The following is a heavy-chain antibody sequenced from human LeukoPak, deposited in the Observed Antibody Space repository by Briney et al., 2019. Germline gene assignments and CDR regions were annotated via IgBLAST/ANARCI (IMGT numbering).Heavy chain of an antibody. CDR2: IHYSGTT. J-gene: IGHJ3*02. V-gene: IGHV4-59*01. CDR1: GASISPIY. CDR3: TRGPPDRADI. Sequence: SETLSLTCSVSGASISPIYWSWFRQPPGRGPEWIGYIHYSGTTNYNTSLESRVSISLDMSKNQFSLRLSSVSAVDTAVYYCTRGPPDRADIWGQGTMVTVSS. D-gene: IGHD3-16*02.